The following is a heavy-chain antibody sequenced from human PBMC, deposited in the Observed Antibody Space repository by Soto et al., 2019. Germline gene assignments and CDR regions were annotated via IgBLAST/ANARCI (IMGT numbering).Heavy chain of an antibody. CDR1: DFNFPNYG. Sequence: EVQLLESGRGLVQPGKSLRLSCAASDFNFPNYGMTWVRQAPARGLEWVATVSPTGGTPYYADSVKGRFIISRDNSENTLYLQMDSLRVEDTATYFCAKGGSRFTIYRVLDSWGQGTVVIVSS. CDR2: VSPTGGTP. D-gene: IGHD3-3*01. J-gene: IGHJ4*02. V-gene: IGHV3-23*01. CDR3: AKGGSRFTIYRVLDS.